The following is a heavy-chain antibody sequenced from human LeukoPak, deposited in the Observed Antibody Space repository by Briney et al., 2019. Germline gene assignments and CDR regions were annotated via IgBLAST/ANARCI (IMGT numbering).Heavy chain of an antibody. CDR1: GVTLSPYG. CDR2: ISYEGGTQ. Sequence: GMSLRLSCAASGVTLSPYGMHWVRQAPGRGLEWVAVISYEGGTQHYADSVKGRFIISRDNPRNTLYLQMNILRTEDTAVYYCAKEGTPQVSTWYDLWGQGTQVIVSS. V-gene: IGHV3-30*18. J-gene: IGHJ5*02. CDR3: AKEGTPQVSTWYDL. D-gene: IGHD3-10*01.